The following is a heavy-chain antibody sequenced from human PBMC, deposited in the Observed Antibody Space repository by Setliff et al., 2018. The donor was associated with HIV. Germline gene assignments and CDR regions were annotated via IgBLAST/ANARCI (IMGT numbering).Heavy chain of an antibody. V-gene: IGHV4-39*01. CDR2: IYHSGST. CDR3: ARNRGRWELLRDYYYYYMDV. J-gene: IGHJ6*03. Sequence: SETLSLTCSVSGDSISTGTYYWGWIRQPPGKGLEWIGNIYHSGSTLYKPSLKSRVTMSVDTSKNQFSLKLNSVTAADTAVYYCARNRGRWELLRDYYYYYMDVWGEGTTVTVSS. D-gene: IGHD3-10*01. CDR1: GDSISTGTYY.